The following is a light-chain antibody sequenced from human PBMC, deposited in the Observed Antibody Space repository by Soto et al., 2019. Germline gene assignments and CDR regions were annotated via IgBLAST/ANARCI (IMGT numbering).Light chain of an antibody. V-gene: IGKV3-15*01. Sequence: EIVMTQSPATLSVSPGERATLSCRASQSVSSNLAWYQQKPGQAPRLLIYGASTRATGIPARFSGSGPGTEFTLTISSLQSEDFAVHYCQQYNNWPPVTIGQGTRLEIK. CDR2: GAS. CDR3: QQYNNWPPVT. J-gene: IGKJ5*01. CDR1: QSVSSN.